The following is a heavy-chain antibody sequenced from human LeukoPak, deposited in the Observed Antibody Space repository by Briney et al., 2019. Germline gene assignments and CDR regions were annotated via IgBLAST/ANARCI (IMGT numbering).Heavy chain of an antibody. Sequence: GGSLRLSCAASGFTFSSYAMSWIRQAPGKGLEWVSYISSSGSTIYYADSVKGRFTISRDNAKNSLYLQMNSLRAEDTAVYYCARDGTLLRSLSPGEPRSYYYYGMDVWGQGTTVTVSS. D-gene: IGHD3-3*01. CDR1: GFTFSSYA. CDR3: ARDGTLLRSLSPGEPRSYYYYGMDV. V-gene: IGHV3-11*01. CDR2: ISSSGSTI. J-gene: IGHJ6*02.